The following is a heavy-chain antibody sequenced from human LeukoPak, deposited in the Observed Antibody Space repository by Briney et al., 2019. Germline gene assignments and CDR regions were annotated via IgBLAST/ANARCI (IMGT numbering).Heavy chain of an antibody. CDR1: GFTFSDYY. CDR2: IYYSGST. D-gene: IGHD5/OR15-5a*01. V-gene: IGHV4-59*01. J-gene: IGHJ6*03. Sequence: GSLRLSCAASGFTFSDYYMSWIRQPPGKGLEWIGYIYYSGSTNYNPSLKSRVTISVDTSKNQFSLKLSSVTAADTAVYYCARGAALRSEGYYYYYYMDVWGKGTTVTVSS. CDR3: ARGAALRSEGYYYYYYMDV.